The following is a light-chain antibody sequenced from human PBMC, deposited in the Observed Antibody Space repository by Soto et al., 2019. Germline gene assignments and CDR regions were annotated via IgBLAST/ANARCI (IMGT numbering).Light chain of an antibody. CDR3: QQYNDWPLT. CDR2: GAS. CDR1: QSVSSN. V-gene: IGKV3-15*01. J-gene: IGKJ1*01. Sequence: EIVMTQSPATLSVSPGERATLSCRASQSVSSNLAWYQQKPGQAPRLLIYGASTRATGIPATFSGSGSGTEFTLTISSLQSEDFAAYYCQQYNDWPLTFGQGTKVDSK.